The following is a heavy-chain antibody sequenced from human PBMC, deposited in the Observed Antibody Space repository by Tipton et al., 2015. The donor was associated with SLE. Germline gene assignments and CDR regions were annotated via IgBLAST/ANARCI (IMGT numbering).Heavy chain of an antibody. J-gene: IGHJ3*02. Sequence: QLVQSGGGLVKPGGSLRLSCAASGFTFSDYYMSWIRQAPGKGLEWVSSISSSSSYIYYADSVKGRFTISRDNSKNTLYLQMNSLRAEDTAVYYCAKDRITIFGVVDAFDIWGQGTMVTVSS. D-gene: IGHD3-3*01. V-gene: IGHV3-11*05. CDR3: AKDRITIFGVVDAFDI. CDR1: GFTFSDYY. CDR2: ISSSSSYI.